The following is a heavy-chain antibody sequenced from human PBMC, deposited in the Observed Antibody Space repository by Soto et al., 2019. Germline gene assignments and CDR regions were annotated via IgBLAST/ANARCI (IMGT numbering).Heavy chain of an antibody. CDR3: ARDRTTVTTFKSRWFDP. V-gene: IGHV3-21*01. CDR2: ISSSSSYI. D-gene: IGHD4-17*01. CDR1: GFTFSSYS. Sequence: GGSLRLSCAASGFTFSSYSMNWVRQAPGKGLEWVSSISSSSSYIYYADSVKGRFPISRDNAKNSLYLQMNSLRAEDTAVYYCARDRTTVTTFKSRWFDPWGQGTLVTVSS. J-gene: IGHJ5*02.